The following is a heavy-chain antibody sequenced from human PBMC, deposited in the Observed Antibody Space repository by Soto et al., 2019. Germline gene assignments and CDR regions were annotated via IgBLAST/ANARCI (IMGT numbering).Heavy chain of an antibody. Sequence: QLQLEQSGAEVKRPGSSVKISCKGSGGTFNSYAISWVRQAPGQTLEWMGGIIPMSGRPNYAQKFQGRVTITADRYTNTVYVEVSSLTYDDTATYFCARRGRESANWFDPWGQGTLVTVSS. CDR2: IIPMSGRP. CDR3: ARRGRESANWFDP. V-gene: IGHV1-69*06. CDR1: GGTFNSYA. J-gene: IGHJ5*02.